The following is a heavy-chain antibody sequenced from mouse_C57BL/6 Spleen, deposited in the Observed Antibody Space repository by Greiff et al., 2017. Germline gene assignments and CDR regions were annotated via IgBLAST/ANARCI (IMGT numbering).Heavy chain of an antibody. Sequence: VQLQQPGAELVRPGSSVKLSCKASGYTFTSYWMDWVKQRPGQGLEWIGNIYPSDSETHYNQKFKDKATLTVDKSSSTAYMQLSSLTSEDSAVYYCAREKGLRQGAWFAYWGQGTLATVSA. CDR3: AREKGLRQGAWFAY. D-gene: IGHD2-2*01. CDR1: GYTFTSYW. CDR2: IYPSDSET. J-gene: IGHJ3*01. V-gene: IGHV1-61*01.